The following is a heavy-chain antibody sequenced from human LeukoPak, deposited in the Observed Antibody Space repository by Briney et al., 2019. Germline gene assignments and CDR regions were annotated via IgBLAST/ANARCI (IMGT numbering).Heavy chain of an antibody. CDR3: ARDLGGRFLEWPFDY. CDR1: GFTFSSYW. CDR2: IKQDGSEK. D-gene: IGHD3-3*01. V-gene: IGHV3-7*01. J-gene: IGHJ4*02. Sequence: PGGSLRLSCAASGFTFSSYWMSWVRQAPGKGLEWVANIKQDGSEKYYVDSVKGRFTISRDNAKNSLYLQMNSLRAEDTAVYYCARDLGGRFLEWPFDYWGQGTLVTVSS.